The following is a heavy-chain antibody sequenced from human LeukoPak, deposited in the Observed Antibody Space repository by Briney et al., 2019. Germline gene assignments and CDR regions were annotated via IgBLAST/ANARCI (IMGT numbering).Heavy chain of an antibody. V-gene: IGHV4-34*01. CDR1: GGSFSGYY. Sequence: PSETLSLTCAVYGGSFSGYYWSWIRQPPGKGLEWIGEINHSGSTNYNPSLKSRVTIPVDPSQNQFSLKLSSVTAADTAVYYCARGPSGDSSGSYPTSFDYWGQGTLVTVSS. CDR3: ARGPSGDSSGSYPTSFDY. CDR2: INHSGST. D-gene: IGHD3-22*01. J-gene: IGHJ4*02.